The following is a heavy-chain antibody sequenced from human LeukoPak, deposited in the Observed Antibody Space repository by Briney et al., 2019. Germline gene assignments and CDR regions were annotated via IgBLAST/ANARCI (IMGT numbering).Heavy chain of an antibody. J-gene: IGHJ6*03. CDR2: INWNSCRM. V-gene: IGHV3-9*01. CDR3: AKDGQRRAVSVVTYMDV. D-gene: IGHD6-19*01. CDR1: GFTFDDYA. Sequence: GRSLRLSCAAAGFTFDDYAMHWARQAPGKGLEWVSTINWNSCRMEYADSVKGRFTISRDNAKNSLYLQMNSLRDEDTALYYCAKDGQRRAVSVVTYMDVWGKGTTVTVSS.